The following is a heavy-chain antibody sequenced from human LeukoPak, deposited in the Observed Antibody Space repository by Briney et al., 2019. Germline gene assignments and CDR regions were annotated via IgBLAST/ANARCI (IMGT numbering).Heavy chain of an antibody. J-gene: IGHJ4*02. CDR3: AKGKYSSSWYGYFDS. CDR2: ISWNSGTI. D-gene: IGHD6-13*01. V-gene: IGHV3-9*01. CDR1: GFTFADYA. Sequence: PGRSLRLSCAASGFTFADYAMHWVRQAPGKGLEWASGISWNSGTIGYADSVKGRFTISRDNAKNSLYLQMNSLRAEDTALYYCAKGKYSSSWYGYFDSWGQGTLVTVSS.